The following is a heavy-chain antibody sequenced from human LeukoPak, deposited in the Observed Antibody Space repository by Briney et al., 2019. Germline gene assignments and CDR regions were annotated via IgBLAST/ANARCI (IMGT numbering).Heavy chain of an antibody. Sequence: RRASVKVSCTASGYTFTSYAMNWVRQAPGQGLEWMGWINTNTGNPTYAQGFTGRFVFSLDTSVSTAYLQISSLKVEDTAVYYCARDGAPSYYYYYGMDVWGQGTTVTVSS. CDR1: GYTFTSYA. CDR2: INTNTGNP. J-gene: IGHJ6*02. V-gene: IGHV7-4-1*02. D-gene: IGHD1-26*01. CDR3: ARDGAPSYYYYYGMDV.